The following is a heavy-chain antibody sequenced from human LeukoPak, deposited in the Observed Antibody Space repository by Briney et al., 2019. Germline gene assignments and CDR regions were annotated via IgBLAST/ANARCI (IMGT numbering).Heavy chain of an antibody. D-gene: IGHD3-10*01. CDR2: ISSRGSTI. J-gene: IGHJ4*02. CDR3: ARDLQGSLRGIDY. V-gene: IGHV3-48*03. CDR1: GFTFSSSE. Sequence: GGSLRLSCAASGFTFSSSEMNWVRQAPGKGLEWVSYISSRGSTIYYADSVRGRFTISRDSAKNSLYLQMNSLRAEDTAVYYCARDLQGSLRGIDYWGQGTQVTVSS.